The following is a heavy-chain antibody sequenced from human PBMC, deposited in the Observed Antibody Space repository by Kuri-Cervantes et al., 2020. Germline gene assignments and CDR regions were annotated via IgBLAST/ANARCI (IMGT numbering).Heavy chain of an antibody. V-gene: IGHV4-34*01. J-gene: IGHJ6*03. CDR2: INHSGST. Sequence: SETLSLTCTVSGGSISLYYWSWIRQPPGKGLEWIGEINHSGSTNYNPSLKSRVTISVDKSKNHFSLKVSSVAAADTAIYYCARGFSCSTTSRCAGYMDVWGKGTTVTVSS. CDR3: ARGFSCSTTSRCAGYMDV. D-gene: IGHD2-2*01. CDR1: GGSISLYY.